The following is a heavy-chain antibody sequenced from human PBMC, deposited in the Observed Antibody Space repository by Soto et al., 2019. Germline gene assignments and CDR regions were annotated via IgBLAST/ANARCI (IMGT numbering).Heavy chain of an antibody. J-gene: IGHJ5*02. CDR1: GFTFSSYS. Sequence: GSLRLSCAASGFTFSSYSMNWVRQAPGKGLEWVSSISSSSSYIYYADSVKGRFTISRDNAKNSLYLQMNSLRAEDTAVYYCARELMITFGGVIVNWFDPWGQGTLVTVSS. V-gene: IGHV3-21*01. CDR2: ISSSSSYI. D-gene: IGHD3-16*02. CDR3: ARELMITFGGVIVNWFDP.